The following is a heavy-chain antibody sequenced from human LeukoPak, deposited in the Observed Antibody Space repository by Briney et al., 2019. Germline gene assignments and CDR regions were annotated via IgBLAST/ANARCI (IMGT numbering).Heavy chain of an antibody. J-gene: IGHJ5*02. CDR1: GYTFTGYY. CDR2: INPNSGGT. Sequence: ASVKVSCKASGYTFTGYYMHWVRQAPGQGLEWMGWINPNSGGTNYAQKFQGRVTMTRDTSISTAYMELSRLRSDDTAVYYCARLVVVAATSVCWFDPWGQGTLVTVSS. V-gene: IGHV1-2*02. D-gene: IGHD2-15*01. CDR3: ARLVVVAATSVCWFDP.